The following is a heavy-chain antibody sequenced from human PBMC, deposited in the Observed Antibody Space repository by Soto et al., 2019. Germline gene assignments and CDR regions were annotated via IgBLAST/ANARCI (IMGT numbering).Heavy chain of an antibody. V-gene: IGHV4-30-4*01. D-gene: IGHD3-22*01. CDR1: GGSTSSGDYY. Sequence: SETLSLTCTVSGGSTSSGDYYWSWIRQPPGKGLEWIGYIYYSGSTYYNPSLKSRITISVDTSKNQFSLKLSSVTAADTAVYYCARSGPLYDSTGFYWYFDLWGRGTLVTVSS. CDR3: ARSGPLYDSTGFYWYFDL. J-gene: IGHJ2*01. CDR2: IYYSGST.